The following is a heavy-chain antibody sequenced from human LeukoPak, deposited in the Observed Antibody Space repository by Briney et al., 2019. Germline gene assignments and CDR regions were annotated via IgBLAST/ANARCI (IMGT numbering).Heavy chain of an antibody. D-gene: IGHD2-2*02. J-gene: IGHJ3*02. CDR3: ARQYCTSTSCNSAFDI. V-gene: IGHV3-53*01. Sequence: GGSLRLSCAASGFTFSSYAMSWVRQAPGKGLEWVSIIYRGGNTYYADSVMGRFTISRDNSKNTLYLQMNSLRAEDTAVYYCARQYCTSTSCNSAFDIWGQGTMVTISS. CDR1: GFTFSSYA. CDR2: IYRGGNT.